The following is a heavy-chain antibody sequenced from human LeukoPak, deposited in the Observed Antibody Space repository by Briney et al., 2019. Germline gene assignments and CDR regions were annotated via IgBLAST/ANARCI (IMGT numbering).Heavy chain of an antibody. CDR3: AKDVRFLEWSLDS. J-gene: IGHJ4*02. V-gene: IGHV3-30*18. CDR1: GFSLKNHG. Sequence: GGSLRLSCAASGFSLKNHGMHWVRQAPGRGREWMAFISYEGSNQYYAESVKGRFSISRDNSKNTMYLQMNSLKTEDTGVYHCAKDVRFLEWSLDSWGQGAQVIVSS. CDR2: ISYEGSNQ. D-gene: IGHD3-3*01.